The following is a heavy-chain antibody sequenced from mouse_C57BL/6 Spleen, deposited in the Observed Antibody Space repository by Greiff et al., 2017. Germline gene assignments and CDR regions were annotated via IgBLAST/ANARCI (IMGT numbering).Heavy chain of an antibody. Sequence: VQLKESGPELVQPGASVKISCTASGYSFTDYNMNWVKQSTGKSLEWIGVINPNYGTTSYNQKFKGKATLTVDQSSSTAYMQLNSLTSEDSAVYYCARSLTTVVPYYYAMDYWGQGTSVTVSS. J-gene: IGHJ4*01. CDR2: INPNYGTT. CDR1: GYSFTDYN. CDR3: ARSLTTVVPYYYAMDY. V-gene: IGHV1-39*01. D-gene: IGHD1-1*01.